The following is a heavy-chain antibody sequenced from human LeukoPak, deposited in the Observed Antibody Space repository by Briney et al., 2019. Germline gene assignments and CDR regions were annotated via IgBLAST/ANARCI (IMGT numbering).Heavy chain of an antibody. D-gene: IGHD3-10*01. Sequence: ASVKVSCKAFGYTFTSYDFNWVRQAGGQGLEWMGWMNPNSGNTGYEQKFQGRVTMTRDTSTNTAYMELSSLRAEDKAVYYCARCGDGLPCDFDYWGQGTLVTVSS. CDR2: MNPNSGNT. CDR1: GYTFTSYD. J-gene: IGHJ4*02. V-gene: IGHV1-8*01. CDR3: ARCGDGLPCDFDY.